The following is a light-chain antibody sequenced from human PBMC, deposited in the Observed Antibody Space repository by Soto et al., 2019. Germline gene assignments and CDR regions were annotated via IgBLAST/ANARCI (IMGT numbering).Light chain of an antibody. CDR3: SSYTSSTTLVV. CDR1: TRDVGAYNF. CDR2: EVT. V-gene: IGLV2-8*01. J-gene: IGLJ2*01. Sequence: QSALTQPPSASGSPGQSITISCTGTTRDVGAYNFVSWYRQLPGKAPKLLIYEVTKRPSGVPDRFSGSKSGNTASLTVSGLQAEDEADYYCSSYTSSTTLVVFGGGTKLTVL.